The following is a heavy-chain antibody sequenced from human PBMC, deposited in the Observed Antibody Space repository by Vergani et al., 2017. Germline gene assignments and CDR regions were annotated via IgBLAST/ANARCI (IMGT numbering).Heavy chain of an antibody. CDR1: GFSLSTSGMC. CDR2: IDWDDDK. V-gene: IGHV2-70*01. Sequence: QVTLRESGPALVKPTQTLTLTCTFSGFSLSTSGMCVSWIRQPXGKALEWLALIDWDDDKYYSTSLKTRLTISKDTSKNQVVLTMTNMDPVDTATYYCARILYYDSSGYYYVGFDYWGQGTLVTVSS. CDR3: ARILYYDSSGYYYVGFDY. J-gene: IGHJ4*02. D-gene: IGHD3-22*01.